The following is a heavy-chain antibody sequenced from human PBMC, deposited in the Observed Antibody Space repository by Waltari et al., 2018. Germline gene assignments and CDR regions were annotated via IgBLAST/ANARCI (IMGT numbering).Heavy chain of an antibody. CDR3: AKDELEMATIGLYFDY. D-gene: IGHD5-12*01. V-gene: IGHV3-23*01. CDR2: ISGSGGST. CDR1: GFTFSSYA. J-gene: IGHJ4*02. Sequence: EVQLLESGGGLVQPGGSLRLSCAASGFTFSSYAMSWVRQAPGKGLEWVSAISGSGGSTYYADSVKGRFTISRDNSKNTLYLQMNSLRAEDTAVYYCAKDELEMATIGLYFDYWGQGTLVTVSS.